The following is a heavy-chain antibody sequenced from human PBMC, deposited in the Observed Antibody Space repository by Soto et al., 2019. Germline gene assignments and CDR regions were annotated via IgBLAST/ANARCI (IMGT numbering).Heavy chain of an antibody. CDR1: GGSISSYY. CDR2: IYYSGST. V-gene: IGHV4-59*01. D-gene: IGHD4-17*01. CDR3: ARVNDEGDYGDY. J-gene: IGHJ4*02. Sequence: QVQLQESGPGLVKPSETLSLTCTVSGGSISSYYWSWIRQPPGKGLEWIGYIYYSGSTNYNPSLKSRVTISVDTSKNQFSLKLSSVTAADTAVYYCARVNDEGDYGDYWGQGTLVTVSS.